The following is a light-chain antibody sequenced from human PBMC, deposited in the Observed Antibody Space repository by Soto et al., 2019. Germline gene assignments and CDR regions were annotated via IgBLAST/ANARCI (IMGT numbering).Light chain of an antibody. V-gene: IGKV3-20*01. J-gene: IGKJ1*01. CDR3: QQYGSSGT. CDR1: HSVRTN. CDR2: GAS. Sequence: EVVMTQSPATLSVSPGERATLPCTASHSVRTNVAWYQHKPGQPPRPLISGASTRATGIPDRFSGSGSGTDFTLTISRLEPEDFAVYYCQQYGSSGTFGQGTKVDIK.